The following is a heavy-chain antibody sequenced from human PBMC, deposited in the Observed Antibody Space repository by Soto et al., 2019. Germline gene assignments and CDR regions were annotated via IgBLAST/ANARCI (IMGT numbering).Heavy chain of an antibody. CDR3: ARGGPTTYWYFDL. CDR2: IWYDGSNK. CDR1: GFTFSSYG. J-gene: IGHJ2*01. Sequence: QVQLVESGGGVVQPGRSLRLSCAASGFTFSSYGMHWVRQAPGNGLEWVAVIWYDGSNKYYADSVKGRFTISRDNSKNTLYLQMNSLRAEDTAVYYCARGGPTTYWYFDLWGRGTLVTVSS. D-gene: IGHD1-1*01. V-gene: IGHV3-33*01.